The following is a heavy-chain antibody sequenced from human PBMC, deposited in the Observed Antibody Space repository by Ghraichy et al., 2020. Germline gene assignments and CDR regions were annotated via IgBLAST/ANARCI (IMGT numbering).Heavy chain of an antibody. CDR2: ITNSGRTI. CDR1: GFTFSDYY. CDR3: ARGPPSITMIIGLSHY. Sequence: GGSLRLSCAASGFTFSDYYMIWIRQAPGKGLEWVSYITNSGRTIYYADSVKGRFTVSRDNAKNSLFLQMNSLRAEDTAVYYCARGPPSITMIIGLSHYWGQGTLVTVSS. D-gene: IGHD3-22*01. V-gene: IGHV3-11*01. J-gene: IGHJ4*02.